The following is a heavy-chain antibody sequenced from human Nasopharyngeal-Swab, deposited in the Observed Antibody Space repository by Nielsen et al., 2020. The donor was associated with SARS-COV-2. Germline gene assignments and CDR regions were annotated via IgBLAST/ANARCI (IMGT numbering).Heavy chain of an antibody. CDR3: ARAVGVDYYDSSGYYPPSWFDP. Sequence: RQAPGKGLEWIGYIYYSGSTYYNPSLKSRVTISVDTSKNQFSLKLSSVTAADTAVYCCARAVGVDYYDSSGYYPPSWFDPWGQGTLVTVSS. CDR2: IYYSGST. D-gene: IGHD3-22*01. J-gene: IGHJ5*02. V-gene: IGHV4-30-4*01.